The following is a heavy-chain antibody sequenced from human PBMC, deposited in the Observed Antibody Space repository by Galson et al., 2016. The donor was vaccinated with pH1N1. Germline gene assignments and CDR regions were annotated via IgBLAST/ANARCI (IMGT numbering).Heavy chain of an antibody. V-gene: IGHV1-2*02. CDR2: VDPKSGRT. CDR3: ARGWGPWGLDS. CDR1: GYTFTAYY. Sequence: SVKVSCKASGYTFTAYYIYWLRQAPGQGLEWMGWVDPKSGRTHLAQKFQVSVTMTSDTSTYTAFMEVRNLISDDTAMYYCARGWGPWGLDSWGQGTLVTVSS. D-gene: IGHD6-19*01. J-gene: IGHJ4*02.